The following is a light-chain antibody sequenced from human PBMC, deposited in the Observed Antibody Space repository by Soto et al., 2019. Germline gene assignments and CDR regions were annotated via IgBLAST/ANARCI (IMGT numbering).Light chain of an antibody. CDR2: EVS. CDR1: SSDVGGYNY. J-gene: IGLJ2*01. V-gene: IGLV2-14*01. Sequence: QSALTQPASVSGSPGQSITISCTGTSSDVGGYNYVSWYQQHPGKAPKLMIYEVSNRPSGVSNRFSGSKSGNTASLTISGLQAEDEADYYCSSYTSSSTLVIGGGTKLTLL. CDR3: SSYTSSSTLV.